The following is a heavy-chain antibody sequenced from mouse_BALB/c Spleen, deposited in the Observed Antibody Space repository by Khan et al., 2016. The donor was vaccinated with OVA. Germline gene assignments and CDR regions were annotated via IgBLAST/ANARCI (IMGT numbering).Heavy chain of an antibody. V-gene: IGHV5-6-3*01. CDR2: INSNGGST. CDR3: ARMARTIN. CDR1: GFTFSSYG. Sequence: EVELVESGGGLVQPGGSLKLSCAASGFTFSSYGMSWVRQTPDKRLELVATINSNGGSTYYPDSVKGRFTIYRDNAKHTLYLQMSSLKSEDTAMYYCARMARTINWGQGTTLTVSS. J-gene: IGHJ2*01.